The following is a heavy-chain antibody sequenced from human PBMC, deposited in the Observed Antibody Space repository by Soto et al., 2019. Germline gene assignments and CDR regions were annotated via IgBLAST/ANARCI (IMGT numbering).Heavy chain of an antibody. D-gene: IGHD6-13*01. Sequence: GGSLRLSCVASGFTFSRHGLSWVRQAPGKGLEWVSTINPSGDSTFYADSVKGRFTSSRDNSKSTVYLQMNSLSVGDTAVYLCAKVDVSTAGSFDYWGQGALVTVSS. CDR2: INPSGDST. V-gene: IGHV3-23*01. CDR1: GFTFSRHG. J-gene: IGHJ4*02. CDR3: AKVDVSTAGSFDY.